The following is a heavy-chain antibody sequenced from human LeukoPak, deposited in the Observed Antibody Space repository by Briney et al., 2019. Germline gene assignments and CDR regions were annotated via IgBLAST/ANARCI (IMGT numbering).Heavy chain of an antibody. Sequence: PGGSLRLSCAASGFPVSDNYMTWVRQAPGTGLEWVSVIYNGGTTKYADSVKGRFIISRDNSRNMLYLQMNSLRVEDTAVYYCARWPTMGGRWGQGTLVTVSS. D-gene: IGHD3-16*01. J-gene: IGHJ4*02. V-gene: IGHV3-66*01. CDR2: IYNGGTT. CDR1: GFPVSDNY. CDR3: ARWPTMGGR.